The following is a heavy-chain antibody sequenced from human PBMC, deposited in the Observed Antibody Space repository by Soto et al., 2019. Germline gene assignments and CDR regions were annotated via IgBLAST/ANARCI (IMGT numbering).Heavy chain of an antibody. CDR1: GFPFSTTD. CDR2: IGGSGETT. D-gene: IGHD3-10*01. J-gene: IGHJ5*02. V-gene: IGHV3-23*01. Sequence: GGALRLSCAASGFPFSTTDMSWVRQAPGKGLEWVSTIGGSGETTYYADSEKGRLTISRDNSKNTLYLQMKRLRADDTALYYCAKNSGWFNTWGQGALVTVSS. CDR3: AKNSGWFNT.